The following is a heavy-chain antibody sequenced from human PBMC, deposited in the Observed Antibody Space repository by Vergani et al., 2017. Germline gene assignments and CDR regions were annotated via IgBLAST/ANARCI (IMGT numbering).Heavy chain of an antibody. CDR1: GFTFSSYG. Sequence: QVQLVESGGGVVQPGRSLRLSCAASGFTFSSYGMPWVRQAPGKGLEWVAVISYDGSNKYYADSVKGRFTISRDNSKNTLYLQMNSLRAEDTAVYYCAKVPLGSGWYPYFDYWGQGTLVTVSS. V-gene: IGHV3-30*18. CDR2: ISYDGSNK. J-gene: IGHJ4*02. D-gene: IGHD6-19*01. CDR3: AKVPLGSGWYPYFDY.